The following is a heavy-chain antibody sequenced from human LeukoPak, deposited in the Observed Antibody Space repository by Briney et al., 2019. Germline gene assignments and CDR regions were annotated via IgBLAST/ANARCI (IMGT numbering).Heavy chain of an antibody. CDR3: AKDGGLWVSAHWGDS. CDR2: ISDSGGST. CDR1: GFTFRNYA. J-gene: IGHJ4*02. D-gene: IGHD7-27*01. Sequence: GGSLRLSCAASGFTFRNYAMSWVRQAPGKGLEWVSSISDSGGSTYYPDSVKGRFTISRDNSKNTLYLQMNSLRAEDTAVYYCAKDGGLWVSAHWGDSWGRGTLVTVSS. V-gene: IGHV3-23*01.